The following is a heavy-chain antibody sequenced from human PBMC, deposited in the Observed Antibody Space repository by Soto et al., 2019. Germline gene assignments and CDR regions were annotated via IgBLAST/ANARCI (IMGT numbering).Heavy chain of an antibody. CDR2: ISGSGGST. D-gene: IGHD1-26*01. Sequence: GGSLRLSCAASGFTFSSYAMSWVRQAPGKGLEWVSAISGSGGSTYYADSVKGRFTISRDNSKNTLYLQMNSLRAEDTAVYYCALALGPTTGLDYWGQGTLVTVSS. J-gene: IGHJ4*02. CDR3: ALALGPTTGLDY. V-gene: IGHV3-23*01. CDR1: GFTFSSYA.